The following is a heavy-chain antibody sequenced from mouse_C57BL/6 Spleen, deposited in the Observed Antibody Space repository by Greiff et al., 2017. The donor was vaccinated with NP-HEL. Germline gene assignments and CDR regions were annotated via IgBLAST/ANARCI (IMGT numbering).Heavy chain of an antibody. V-gene: IGHV5-16*01. CDR1: GFTFSDYY. Sequence: EVQLVESEGGLVQPGSSMKLSCTASGFTFSDYYMAWVRQVPEKGLEWVANINYDGSSTYYLDSLKSRFIISRDNAKNILYLQMSSLKSEDTATYYCARDGGLGRYYFDYWGQGTTLTVSS. J-gene: IGHJ2*01. CDR2: INYDGSST. D-gene: IGHD4-1*01. CDR3: ARDGGLGRYYFDY.